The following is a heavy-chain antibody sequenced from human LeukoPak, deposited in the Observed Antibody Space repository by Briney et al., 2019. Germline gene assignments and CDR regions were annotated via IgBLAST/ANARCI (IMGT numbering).Heavy chain of an antibody. CDR3: ARRSSRYYGSRTYRKYYFDY. D-gene: IGHD3-10*01. CDR1: GCSISSGYY. J-gene: IGHJ4*02. CDR2: IYHSGST. Sequence: SETLSLTCTVSGCSISSGYYWGWIRQPPGKGLEWIGSIYHSGSTYYNPSLKSRVTISVDTSKNQFSLKLTSVTAADTAVYYCARRSSRYYGSRTYRKYYFDYWGQGTLVTVSS. V-gene: IGHV4-38-2*02.